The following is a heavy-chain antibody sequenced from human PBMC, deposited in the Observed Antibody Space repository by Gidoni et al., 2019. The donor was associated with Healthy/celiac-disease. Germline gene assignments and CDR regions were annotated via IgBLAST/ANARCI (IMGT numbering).Heavy chain of an antibody. J-gene: IGHJ6*02. CDR1: GYTFTSYD. CDR2: MNPHRGNT. D-gene: IGHD3-3*01. Sequence: QVQLVQSGAEVKKPGASVKVSCKASGYTFTSYDINWVRQATGQGLEWMGWMNPHRGNTGYAQQFQGRVTMTRNTSISTAYMELSSLRSEDTAVYYCARGSVLRFLEWLSNYYYGMDVWGQGTTVTVSS. CDR3: ARGSVLRFLEWLSNYYYGMDV. V-gene: IGHV1-8*01.